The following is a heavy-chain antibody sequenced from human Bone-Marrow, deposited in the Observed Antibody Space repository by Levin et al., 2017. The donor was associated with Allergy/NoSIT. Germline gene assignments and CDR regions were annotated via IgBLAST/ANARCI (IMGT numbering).Heavy chain of an antibody. CDR3: ATPPRPITMVKEDYYYMDV. Sequence: GESLKISCAASGFTFRTFSMHWVRQAPGKGLEWVSSINSGSTYTFYADSVKGRFTISRDNAKNSLYLQINSLRAEDTAVYYCATPPRPITMVKEDYYYMDVWGKGTTVTVSS. CDR2: INSGSTYT. CDR1: GFTFRTFS. D-gene: IGHD3-10*01. J-gene: IGHJ6*03. V-gene: IGHV3-21*01.